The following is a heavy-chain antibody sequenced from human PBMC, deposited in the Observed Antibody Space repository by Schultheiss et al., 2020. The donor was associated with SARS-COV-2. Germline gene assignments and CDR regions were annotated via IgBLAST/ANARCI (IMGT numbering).Heavy chain of an antibody. J-gene: IGHJ6*02. CDR3: ARGGRGVGGMDV. D-gene: IGHD1-26*01. CDR1: GVPISSSSYS. V-gene: IGHV4-39*01. Sequence: SETLSLTCTVSGVPISSSSYSWGWIRQPPGKGLEWIGSIYYSGSTYYNPSLKSRVTISVDTSKNQFSLKLSSVTAADTAVYFCARGGRGVGGMDVWGQGTTVTVSS. CDR2: IYYSGST.